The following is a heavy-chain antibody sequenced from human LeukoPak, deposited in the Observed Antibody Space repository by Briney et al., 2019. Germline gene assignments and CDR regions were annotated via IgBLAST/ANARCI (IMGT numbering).Heavy chain of an antibody. CDR2: ISSSSSYI. CDR1: GFTFSSYS. CDR3: ARGQFSGSFDNDY. V-gene: IGHV3-21*01. D-gene: IGHD1-26*01. J-gene: IGHJ4*02. Sequence: AGSLRLSCAASGFTFSSYSMNWVRQAPGKGLEWVSSISSSSSYIYYADSVKGRFTISTDNAKNSLYLQMNSLRAEDTAVYYCARGQFSGSFDNDYWGQGTLVTVSS.